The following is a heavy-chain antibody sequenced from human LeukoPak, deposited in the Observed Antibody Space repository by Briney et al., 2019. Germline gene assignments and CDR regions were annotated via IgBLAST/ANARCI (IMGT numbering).Heavy chain of an antibody. J-gene: IGHJ5*02. Sequence: PSETLSLTCAVYGGSFSGYYWSWIRQPPGKGLEWIGYIYYSGSTNYNPSLKSRVTISVDTSKNQFSLKLSSVTAADTAVYYCARVGQQPSWGQGTLVTVSS. CDR2: IYYSGST. CDR3: ARVGQQPS. CDR1: GGSFSGYY. V-gene: IGHV4-59*01. D-gene: IGHD6-13*01.